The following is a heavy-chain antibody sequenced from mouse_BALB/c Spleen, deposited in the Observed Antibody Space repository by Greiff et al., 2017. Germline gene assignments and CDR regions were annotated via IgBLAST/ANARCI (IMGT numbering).Heavy chain of an antibody. CDR3: ARYDGSRGYFDY. CDR2: ILPGSGST. D-gene: IGHD2-3*01. V-gene: IGHV1-9*01. CDR1: GYTFSSYW. Sequence: VQLHQSGAELMKPGASVKISCKATGYTFSSYWIEWVKQRPGHGLEWIGEILPGSGSTNYNEKFKGKATFTADTSSNTAYMQLSSLTSEDSAVYYCARYDGSRGYFDYWGQGTTLTVSS. J-gene: IGHJ2*01.